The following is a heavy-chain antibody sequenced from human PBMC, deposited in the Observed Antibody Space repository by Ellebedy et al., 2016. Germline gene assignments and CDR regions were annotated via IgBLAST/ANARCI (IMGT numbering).Heavy chain of an antibody. V-gene: IGHV3-73*01. D-gene: IGHD5-24*01. CDR3: TRVAMATIMNFDY. Sequence: GGSLRLSCAASGFTFSGSAMHWVRQASGKGLEWVGRIRSKANSYATAYAASVKGRFTISRDDSKNTAYLQMNSLKTEDTAVYYCTRVAMATIMNFDYWGQGTLVTVSS. J-gene: IGHJ4*02. CDR1: GFTFSGSA. CDR2: IRSKANSYAT.